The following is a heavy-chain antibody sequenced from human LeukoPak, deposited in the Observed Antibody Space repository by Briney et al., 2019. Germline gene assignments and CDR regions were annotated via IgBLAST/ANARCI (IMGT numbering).Heavy chain of an antibody. V-gene: IGHV4-4*07. Sequence: SETLSLTCTVSGGSISSYYWSWIRQPAGKGLESIGHISTSGSTNYNPSLKSRVTISVDTSKNQFSLKLSSVTAADTAVYYCASRSFYDSSGYYSPWGQGTMVTVSS. J-gene: IGHJ3*01. CDR1: GGSISSYY. D-gene: IGHD3-22*01. CDR3: ASRSFYDSSGYYSP. CDR2: ISTSGST.